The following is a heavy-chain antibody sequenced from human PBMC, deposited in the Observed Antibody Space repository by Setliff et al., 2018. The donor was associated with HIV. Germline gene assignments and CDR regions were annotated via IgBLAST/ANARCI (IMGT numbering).Heavy chain of an antibody. CDR3: AKGVKWLDP. Sequence: GGSLRLSCAASGFTVRDNYMTWVRQAPGKGLEWVSVIYSDGRTFYTDSVKGRFTISRDDSKNTVYLQMLSLRVDDTAAYYCAKGVKWLDPWGQGILVTVS. D-gene: IGHD2-8*01. J-gene: IGHJ5*02. CDR2: IYSDGRT. CDR1: GFTVRDNY. V-gene: IGHV3-53*01.